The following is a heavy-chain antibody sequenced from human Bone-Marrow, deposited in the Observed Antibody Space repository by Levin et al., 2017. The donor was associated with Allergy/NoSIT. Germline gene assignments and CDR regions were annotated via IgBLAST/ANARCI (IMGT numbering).Heavy chain of an antibody. D-gene: IGHD5-12*01. CDR1: GFTLSSYP. CDR2: ISYDGANK. V-gene: IGHV3-30*18. CDR3: AKVGNSGYDYFES. J-gene: IGHJ4*01. Sequence: GESLKISCAASGFTLSSYPMHWVRQTPGKGLEWVALISYDGANKFFSDSVKGRFTISRDNSKNRLYLHMNSLTPEDTALYYCAKVGNSGYDYFESWGQGALVTVSS.